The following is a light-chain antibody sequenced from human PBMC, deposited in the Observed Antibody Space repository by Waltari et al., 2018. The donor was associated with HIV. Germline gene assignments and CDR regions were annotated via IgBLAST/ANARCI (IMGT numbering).Light chain of an antibody. V-gene: IGKV3-15*01. J-gene: IGKJ1*01. Sequence: DIEMTQSPAPLSVSPGERVTLSCRANQRVTTNLAWYQQKPGQAPRLLIYGTSTRATGCPGRFSGSGSGTEFTLTISSLQSEDFAVYYCQQYNTWPQTFGQGTRVEI. CDR2: GTS. CDR1: QRVTTN. CDR3: QQYNTWPQT.